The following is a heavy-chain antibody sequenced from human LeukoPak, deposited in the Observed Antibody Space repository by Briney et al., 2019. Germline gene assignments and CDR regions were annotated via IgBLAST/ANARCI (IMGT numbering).Heavy chain of an antibody. V-gene: IGHV7-4-1*02. CDR2: INTNTGNP. J-gene: IGHJ5*02. D-gene: IGHD3-9*01. CDR1: GYTFSSYA. CDR3: ARGQENFDYLTMGYWFDP. Sequence: GASVTVSCKTSGYTFSSYAMNWVRQAPGQGLEWMGWINTNTGNPTYAQGFTGRFVFSLDTSVSTAYLQISSLKAEDTAVYYCARGQENFDYLTMGYWFDPWGQGTLVTVSS.